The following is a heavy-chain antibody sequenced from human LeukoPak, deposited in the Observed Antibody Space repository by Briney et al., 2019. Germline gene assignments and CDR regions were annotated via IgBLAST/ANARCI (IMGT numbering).Heavy chain of an antibody. CDR1: GYTFTSYD. V-gene: IGHV1-2*02. D-gene: IGHD3-9*01. J-gene: IGHJ4*02. Sequence: EASVKVSCKASGYTFTSYDINWVRQAPGQGLEWMGWINPNSGGTNYAQKFQGRVTMTRDTSISTAYMELSRLRSDDTAVYYCARSPHILTGENFDYWGQGTLLTVSS. CDR2: INPNSGGT. CDR3: ARSPHILTGENFDY.